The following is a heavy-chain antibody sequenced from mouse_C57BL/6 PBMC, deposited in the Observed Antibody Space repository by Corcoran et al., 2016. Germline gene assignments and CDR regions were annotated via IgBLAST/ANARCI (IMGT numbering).Heavy chain of an antibody. V-gene: IGHV1-76*01. Sequence: QVQLKQSGAELVRPGASVKLSCKASGYTFTDYYINWVKQRPGQGLEWIARIYPGSGNTYYNEKFKGKATLTAEKSSSTAYMQLSSLTSEDSAVYFCARYGNYVRGGYYFDYWGQGTTLTVSS. CDR1: GYTFTDYY. J-gene: IGHJ2*01. CDR3: ARYGNYVRGGYYFDY. D-gene: IGHD2-1*01. CDR2: IYPGSGNT.